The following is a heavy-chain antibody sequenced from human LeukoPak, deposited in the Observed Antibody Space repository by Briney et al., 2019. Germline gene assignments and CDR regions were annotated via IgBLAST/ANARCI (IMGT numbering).Heavy chain of an antibody. Sequence: GGSLTLSCAASGFTFNKYWLTWVRQAPGRGLEWVANINQDDSQIYYLESVEGRFTITRDNAKNPLYLQMNSLRAEDTAIDYCARGYYYSGTYYLSFFDYWGQGTLVTVSS. CDR3: ARGYYYSGTYYLSFFDY. CDR2: INQDDSQI. CDR1: GFTFNKYW. V-gene: IGHV3-7*01. D-gene: IGHD3-10*01. J-gene: IGHJ4*02.